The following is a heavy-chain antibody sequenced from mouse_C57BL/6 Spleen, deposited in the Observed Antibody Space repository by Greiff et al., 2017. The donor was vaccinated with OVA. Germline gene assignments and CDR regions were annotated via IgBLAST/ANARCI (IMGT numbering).Heavy chain of an antibody. D-gene: IGHD1-1*01. CDR3: ARLTTVPNWYFDV. V-gene: IGHV1-64*01. J-gene: IGHJ1*03. CDR2: IHPNSGST. CDR1: GYTFTSYW. Sequence: QVQLKQPGAELVKPGASVKLSCKASGYTFTSYWMHWVKQRPGQGLEWIGMIHPNSGSTNYNEKFKSKATLTVDKSSSTAYMQLSSLTSEDSAVYYCARLTTVPNWYFDVWGTGTTVTVSS.